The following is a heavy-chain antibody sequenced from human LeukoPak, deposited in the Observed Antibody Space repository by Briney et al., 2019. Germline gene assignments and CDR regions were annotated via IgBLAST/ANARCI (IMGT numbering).Heavy chain of an antibody. Sequence: SETLSLTCTVSSGSITSSVYSCSWIRQPPGKGLEWIAGINYSGVTHYNPSLKSRVTISVDTSKNHFSLNLSSVTAADTAVYYCAIYSSSSGRIDPWGQGTLVTVSS. CDR2: INYSGVT. D-gene: IGHD2-15*01. CDR3: AIYSSSSGRIDP. V-gene: IGHV4-39*02. CDR1: SGSITSSVYS. J-gene: IGHJ5*02.